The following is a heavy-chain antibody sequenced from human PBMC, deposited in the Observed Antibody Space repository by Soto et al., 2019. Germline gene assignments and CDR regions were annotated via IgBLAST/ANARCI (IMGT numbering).Heavy chain of an antibody. CDR2: ITGSGQST. CDR3: ARGYDFWTGSPDY. J-gene: IGHJ4*02. Sequence: EVQLLESGGGLAQPGGSLRLSCAASGFTFSSYAMSWVRQAPGKGLEWVSGITGSGQSTYYADSVKGRFTISRDNSKNTIYLQMNSLGAEDTAVCYWARGYDFWTGSPDYWGQGTLVTVSS. V-gene: IGHV3-23*01. CDR1: GFTFSSYA. D-gene: IGHD3-3*01.